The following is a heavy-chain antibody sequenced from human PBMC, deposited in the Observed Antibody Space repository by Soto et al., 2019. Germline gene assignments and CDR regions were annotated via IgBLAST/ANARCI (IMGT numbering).Heavy chain of an antibody. CDR2: ITGTSAFT. CDR1: GFGFSDCQ. V-gene: IGHV3-21*01. D-gene: IGHD3-16*01. J-gene: IGHJ4*02. CDR3: ARDTLPSKGAFDL. Sequence: EGPRRLAGAPCGFGFSDCQVKCRLGAAGGGLEWLSSITGTSAFTEYAESIEGRFTISRDNPNKLLFLHMDNMRHEDTAVSYCARDTLPSKGAFDLWGKGTVVNVHS.